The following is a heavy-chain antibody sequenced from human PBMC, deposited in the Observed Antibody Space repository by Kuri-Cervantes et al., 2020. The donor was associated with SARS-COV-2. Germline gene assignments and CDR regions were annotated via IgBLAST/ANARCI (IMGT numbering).Heavy chain of an antibody. CDR2: IYYTGNT. V-gene: IGHV4-39*07. J-gene: IGHJ3*02. D-gene: IGHD7-27*01. Sequence: SETLSLTCSVSGGSVRNSSYYWGWIRQPPGKGLEWIGNIYYTGNTYPNPSLESRVTMSVDTSKNQFSLKLSPVTAADTAVYYCARELTNWGSGGSAYDAFDIWGQGTMVTVSS. CDR1: GGSVRNSSYY. CDR3: ARELTNWGSGGSAYDAFDI.